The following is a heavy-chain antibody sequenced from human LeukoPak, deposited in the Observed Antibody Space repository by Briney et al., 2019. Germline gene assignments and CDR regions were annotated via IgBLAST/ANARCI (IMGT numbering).Heavy chain of an antibody. CDR1: GFIVSDNY. Sequence: GGSLRLSCPASGFIVSDNYMSSVRQAPGKGLEWVSFIYSGGSTYYADSVKGRFTISRDNSKNTLYLQMKSLRAEDTAVYYCARLGVRGVIPDYWGQGTLVTVSS. J-gene: IGHJ4*02. CDR3: ARLGVRGVIPDY. V-gene: IGHV3-53*01. CDR2: IYSGGST. D-gene: IGHD3-10*01.